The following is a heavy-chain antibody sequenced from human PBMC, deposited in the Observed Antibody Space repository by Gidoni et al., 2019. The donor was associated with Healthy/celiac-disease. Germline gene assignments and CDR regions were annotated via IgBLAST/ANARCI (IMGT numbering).Heavy chain of an antibody. CDR2: ISYDGSNK. CDR3: AKEGPASRTHFDY. CDR1: GFTFSSYG. Sequence: QVQLVESGGGVVQPGRSRRLSCAASGFTFSSYGMHWVRQAPGKGLEWVAVISYDGSNKYYADSVKGRFTISRDNSKNTLYLQMNSLRAEDTAVYYCAKEGPASRTHFDYWGQGTLVTVSS. D-gene: IGHD2-2*01. V-gene: IGHV3-30*18. J-gene: IGHJ4*02.